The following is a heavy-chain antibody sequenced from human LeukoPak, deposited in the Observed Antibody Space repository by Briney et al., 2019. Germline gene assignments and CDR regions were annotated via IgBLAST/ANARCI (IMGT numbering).Heavy chain of an antibody. CDR1: GGSIGSYY. CDR2: IYYSGST. D-gene: IGHD1-26*01. CDR3: ARVSYYFDY. J-gene: IGHJ4*02. V-gene: IGHV4-59*01. Sequence: SETLSLTCTVSGGSIGSYYWSWIRQPPGKELGWIGYIYYSGSTNYNPSLKSRVTISVDTSKNQFSLKLSSVTAADTAVYYCARVSYYFDYWGQGTLVTVSS.